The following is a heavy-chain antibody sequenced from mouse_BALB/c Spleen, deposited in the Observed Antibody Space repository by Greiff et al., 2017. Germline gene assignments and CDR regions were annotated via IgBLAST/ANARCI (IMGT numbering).Heavy chain of an antibody. V-gene: IGHV1-7*01. CDR2: INPSTGYT. J-gene: IGHJ4*01. CDR3: ARITTVVGAMDY. Sequence: VQLQQSGAELAKPGASVKMSCKASGYTFTSYWMHWVKQRPGQGLEWIGYINPSTGYTEYNQKFKDKATLTADKSSSTAYMQLSSLTSEDSAVYYCARITTVVGAMDYWGQGTSVTVSS. CDR1: GYTFTSYW. D-gene: IGHD1-1*01.